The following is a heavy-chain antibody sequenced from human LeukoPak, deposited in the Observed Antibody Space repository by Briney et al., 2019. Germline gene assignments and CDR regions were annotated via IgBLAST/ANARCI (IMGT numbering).Heavy chain of an antibody. Sequence: PSETLSLSCTVSGGSISSGGYYCSWIRQHPGKRLEWIGYIYYSGSTYYNPSLKSRVTISVDTSKNQFSLKLSSVTAADTAVYYCARGRRFGELLDDNWFDPWGQGTLVTVSS. V-gene: IGHV4-31*03. CDR2: IYYSGST. J-gene: IGHJ5*02. CDR1: GGSISSGGYY. D-gene: IGHD3-10*01. CDR3: ARGRRFGELLDDNWFDP.